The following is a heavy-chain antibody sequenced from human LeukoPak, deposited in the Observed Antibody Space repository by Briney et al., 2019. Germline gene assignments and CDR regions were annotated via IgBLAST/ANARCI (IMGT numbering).Heavy chain of an antibody. Sequence: SETLSLTCTVSGYSISNGYYWGWIRQPPGKGLEWIGEISHSGSTNYNPSLKSRVTISVDKSKNQFSLKLSSVTAADTAVYYCARYSRSLSKYSSSWYKDWFDPWGQGTLVTVSS. D-gene: IGHD6-13*01. CDR3: ARYSRSLSKYSSSWYKDWFDP. J-gene: IGHJ5*02. CDR2: ISHSGST. CDR1: GYSISNGYY. V-gene: IGHV4-38-2*02.